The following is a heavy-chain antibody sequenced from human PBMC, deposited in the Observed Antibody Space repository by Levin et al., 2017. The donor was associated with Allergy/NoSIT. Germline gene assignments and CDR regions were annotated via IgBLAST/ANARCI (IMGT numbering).Heavy chain of an antibody. CDR3: VKKEDEGELGY. Sequence: PGGSLRLSCSASGFTFNKNTMQWVRQAPGKGLEHVSSISNNGGRTYYTDSVKGRFTISRDNSKNTLYLQMSSLRPEDTAMYYCVKKEDEGELGYWGQGTLVTVSS. V-gene: IGHV3-64D*09. CDR1: GFTFNKNT. D-gene: IGHD1-7*01. J-gene: IGHJ4*02. CDR2: ISNNGGRT.